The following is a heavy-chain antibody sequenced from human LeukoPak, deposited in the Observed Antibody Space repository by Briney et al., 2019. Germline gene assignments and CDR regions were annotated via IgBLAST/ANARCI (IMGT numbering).Heavy chain of an antibody. CDR1: GGSLSSSDYY. Sequence: SETLSLTCTVSGGSLSSSDYYWGWIRQPPGKGLEWIVSIYYSGSTYYNPSLKSRVTISVDTSKNQFSLNVNSVTAADTAIYYCARHRASSRGGSGYSQGRFDYWGQGTLVTVSS. CDR3: ARHRASSRGGSGYSQGRFDY. J-gene: IGHJ4*02. CDR2: IYYSGST. V-gene: IGHV4-39*01. D-gene: IGHD3-22*01.